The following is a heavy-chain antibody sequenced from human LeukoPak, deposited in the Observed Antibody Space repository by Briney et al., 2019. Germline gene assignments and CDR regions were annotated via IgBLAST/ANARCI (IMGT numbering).Heavy chain of an antibody. J-gene: IGHJ4*02. D-gene: IGHD4-17*01. CDR1: GYSFTSYW. Sequence: GESLKISCKGSGYSFTSYWIGWVRQMPGKGLGGMGIIYPGDSDTRYSPSFQGQVTISADKSISTAYLQWSSLKASDTAMYYCARMTTVTTLGYWGQGTLVTVSS. CDR2: IYPGDSDT. V-gene: IGHV5-51*01. CDR3: ARMTTVTTLGY.